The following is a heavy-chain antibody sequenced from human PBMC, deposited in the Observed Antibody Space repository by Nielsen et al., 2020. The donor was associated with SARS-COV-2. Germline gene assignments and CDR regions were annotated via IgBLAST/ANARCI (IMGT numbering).Heavy chain of an antibody. CDR3: ARSYYYDMYGMDV. CDR1: GYTFTGYY. Sequence: ASAKVSCKASGYTFTGYYMHWVRQAPGQGLEWMGWINPNSGGTNYAQKFQGRVTMTRDTSISTAYMELSRLRSDDTAVYYCARSYYYDMYGMDVWGQGTTVTVSS. D-gene: IGHD3-22*01. CDR2: INPNSGGT. V-gene: IGHV1-2*02. J-gene: IGHJ6*02.